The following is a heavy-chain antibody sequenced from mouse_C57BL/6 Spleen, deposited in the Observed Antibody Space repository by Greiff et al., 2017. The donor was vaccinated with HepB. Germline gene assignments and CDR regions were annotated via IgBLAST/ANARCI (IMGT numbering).Heavy chain of an antibody. CDR1: GFTFSDYY. J-gene: IGHJ1*03. D-gene: IGHD2-4*01. Sequence: DVMLVESEGGLVQPGSSMKLSCTASGFTFSDYYMAWVRQVPEKGLEWVANINYDGSSTYYLDSLKSRFIISRDNAKNIQYLQMSSLKSEDTATYYCARAYDYDDWYFDVWGTGTTVTVSS. V-gene: IGHV5-16*01. CDR3: ARAYDYDDWYFDV. CDR2: INYDGSST.